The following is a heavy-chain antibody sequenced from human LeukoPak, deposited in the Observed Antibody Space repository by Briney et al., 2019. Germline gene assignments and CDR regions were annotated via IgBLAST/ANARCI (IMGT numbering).Heavy chain of an antibody. CDR3: ARNLIVVFNDAFDI. J-gene: IGHJ3*02. CDR2: IYYSGST. V-gene: IGHV4-59*01. Sequence: SETLSLTCTVSGGSISSYYWSWIRQPPGKGLEWIGYIYYSGSTNYNPSLKSRVTISVDTSKNQFSLRLSSVTAADTAVYYCARNLIVVFNDAFDIWGQGTMVTVPS. D-gene: IGHD3-22*01. CDR1: GGSISSYY.